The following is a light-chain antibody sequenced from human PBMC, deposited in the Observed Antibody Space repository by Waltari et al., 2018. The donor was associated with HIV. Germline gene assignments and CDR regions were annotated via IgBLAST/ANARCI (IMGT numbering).Light chain of an antibody. Sequence: QSALTQPASVSGSPGQSITISCTGTSSDVGGYNYVSWYQQHPGKAPKRMIYEVSNRPSGVSNRCSGSKSGNTASLTISGLQAEDESNYYCSSYTSSDTVVVGGGTKLTVL. J-gene: IGLJ2*01. CDR2: EVS. CDR3: SSYTSSDTVV. CDR1: SSDVGGYNY. V-gene: IGLV2-14*01.